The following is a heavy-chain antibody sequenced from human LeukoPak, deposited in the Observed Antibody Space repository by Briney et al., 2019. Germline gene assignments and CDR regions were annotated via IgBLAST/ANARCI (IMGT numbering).Heavy chain of an antibody. D-gene: IGHD2-21*01. CDR2: ISGSGGST. CDR3: ARDLLGDYSQH. CDR1: GFTFSSYA. V-gene: IGHV3-23*01. J-gene: IGHJ1*01. Sequence: GGSLRLSCAASGFTFSSYAMSWVRQAPGKGLEWVSAISGSGGSTYYADSVKGRFTISRDNSKNTLYLQMNSLRAEDTAVYYCARDLLGDYSQHWGQGTLVTVSS.